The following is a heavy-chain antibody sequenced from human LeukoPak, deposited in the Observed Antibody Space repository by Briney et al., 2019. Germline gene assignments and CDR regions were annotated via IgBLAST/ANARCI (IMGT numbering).Heavy chain of an antibody. D-gene: IGHD1-1*01. Sequence: GGSLRLSCAASGFTFSSYSMNWVRQAPGKGLEWVSSISSSSSNIYYADSVKGRFTISRDNAKNSLYLQMNSLRVEDTAVYYCARCTTGRTFGSLREIKRSREIDYWGQGTPVTVSP. CDR1: GFTFSSYS. V-gene: IGHV3-21*01. CDR3: ARCTTGRTFGSLREIKRSREIDY. J-gene: IGHJ4*02. CDR2: ISSSSSNI.